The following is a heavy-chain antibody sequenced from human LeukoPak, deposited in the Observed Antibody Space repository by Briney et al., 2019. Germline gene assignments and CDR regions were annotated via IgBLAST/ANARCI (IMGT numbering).Heavy chain of an antibody. CDR1: GGSISSYY. CDR3: ARDFDGSGSHGFHI. Sequence: PSETLSLTCTVSGGSISSYYWSWIRQPAGKGPEWIGRIYTSGSTNYNPSLKSRVTMSADTSKNHFSLKLTSVTAADTAVYYCARDFDGSGSHGFHIWGQGTMVTVSS. CDR2: IYTSGST. D-gene: IGHD3-10*01. V-gene: IGHV4-4*07. J-gene: IGHJ3*02.